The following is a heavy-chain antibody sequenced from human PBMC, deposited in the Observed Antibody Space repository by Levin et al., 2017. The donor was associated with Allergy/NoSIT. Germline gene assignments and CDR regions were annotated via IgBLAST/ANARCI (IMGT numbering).Heavy chain of an antibody. J-gene: IGHJ4*02. D-gene: IGHD1-26*01. Sequence: GESLKISCAASGFTFSSYSMHWVRQAPGKGLEWLAVISSDGSDIRYADSVRGRFTISIDTSKKTLSLQMDSLRPEDTAVYHCAKGGYSGSPYGYFDSWGQGTLVTVSS. V-gene: IGHV3-30*04. CDR2: ISSDGSDI. CDR3: AKGGYSGSPYGYFDS. CDR1: GFTFSSYS.